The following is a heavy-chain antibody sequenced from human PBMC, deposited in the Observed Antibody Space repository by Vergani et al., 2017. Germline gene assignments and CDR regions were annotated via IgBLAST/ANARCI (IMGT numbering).Heavy chain of an antibody. CDR1: GGTFSSYA. V-gene: IGHV1-69*01. J-gene: IGHJ5*02. CDR2: IIPIFGTA. CDR3: ARAATVTTYNWFDP. D-gene: IGHD4-17*01. Sequence: QVQLVQSGAEVKKPGSSVKVSCKASGGTFSSYAISWVRQAPGQGLEWMGGIIPIFGTANYAQKFQGRVTITADESTSPAYMELSSLRSEDTAVYYCARAATVTTYNWFDPWGQGTLVTVSS.